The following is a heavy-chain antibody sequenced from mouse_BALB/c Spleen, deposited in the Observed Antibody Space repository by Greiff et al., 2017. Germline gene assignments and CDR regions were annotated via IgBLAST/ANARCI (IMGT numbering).Heavy chain of an antibody. D-gene: IGHD2-14*01. CDR2: IWSGGST. Sequence: QVQLKESGPGLVQPSQSLSITCTVSGFSLTSYGVHWVRQSPGKGLEWLGVIWSGGSTDYNAAFISRLSISKDNSKSQVFFKMNSLQANDTAIYYCGGYDGRSRYAMDYWGQGTSVTVSS. J-gene: IGHJ4*01. CDR1: GFSLTSYG. V-gene: IGHV2-2*02. CDR3: GGYDGRSRYAMDY.